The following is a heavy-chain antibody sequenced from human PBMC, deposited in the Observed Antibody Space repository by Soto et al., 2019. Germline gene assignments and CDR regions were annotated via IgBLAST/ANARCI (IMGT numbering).Heavy chain of an antibody. D-gene: IGHD1-26*01. CDR2: ISGSGGST. J-gene: IGHJ4*02. Sequence: EVQLLESGGGLVQPGGSLRLSCAASGFTFSSYAMRWVRQAPVKGLEWVSAISGSGGSTYYADSVKGRFTISRDNSKNTLYLQINSLRAEDTDVYYCARLGSGSYYDYWGQGTLVNVSS. CDR1: GFTFSSYA. V-gene: IGHV3-23*01. CDR3: ARLGSGSYYDY.